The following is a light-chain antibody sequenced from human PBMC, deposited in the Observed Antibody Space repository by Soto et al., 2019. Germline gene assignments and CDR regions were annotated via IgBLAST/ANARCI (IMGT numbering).Light chain of an antibody. CDR3: QQYNNWPRT. CDR2: GAS. J-gene: IGKJ1*01. CDR1: QSVSSN. Sequence: EIVMTHSPATLSVSPWERATLSCRASQSVSSNLAWYQQKPGQAPRLLIYGASTRATGIPARFSGSGSGTEFTHTISSLQSEDFAVYYCQQYNNWPRTFGQGTKVDIK. V-gene: IGKV3-15*01.